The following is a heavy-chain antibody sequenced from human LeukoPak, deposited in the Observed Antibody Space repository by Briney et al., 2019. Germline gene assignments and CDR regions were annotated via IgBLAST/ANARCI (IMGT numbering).Heavy chain of an antibody. V-gene: IGHV4-59*01. CDR1: GGSISSYY. Sequence: SETLSLTCTVPGGSISSYYWSWIRQPPGKGLEWIGYIYYSGSTNYNPSLKSRVTISVDRSKNQFSLKLGSVTAADTAVYYCARDLLLLGAFDIWGQGTMVTVSS. CDR3: ARDLLLLGAFDI. J-gene: IGHJ3*02. CDR2: IYYSGST. D-gene: IGHD2/OR15-2a*01.